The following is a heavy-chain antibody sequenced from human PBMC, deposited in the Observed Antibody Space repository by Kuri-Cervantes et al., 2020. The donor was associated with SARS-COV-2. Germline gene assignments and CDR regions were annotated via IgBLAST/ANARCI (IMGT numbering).Heavy chain of an antibody. D-gene: IGHD2-2*02. CDR1: GYTFTSYY. V-gene: IGHV1-2*02. CDR2: INPNSGGT. CDR3: ARVWALYCSSTSCYTFAFDI. J-gene: IGHJ3*02. Sequence: ASVKVSCKASGYTFTSYYMHWVRQAPGQGLEWMGWINPNSGGTNYAQKFQGRVTMTRDTSISTAYMELSRLRSDDTAVYYCARVWALYCSSTSCYTFAFDIWGQGTMVTVSS.